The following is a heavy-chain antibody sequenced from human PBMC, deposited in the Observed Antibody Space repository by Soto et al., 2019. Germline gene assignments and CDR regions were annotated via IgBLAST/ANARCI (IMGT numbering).Heavy chain of an antibody. J-gene: IGHJ4*02. CDR3: ERQWAPTYYDYIWGSPIPYYFDY. CDR2: IKQEGSEK. CDR1: GFTFSSYW. V-gene: IGHV3-7*01. D-gene: IGHD3-16*01. Sequence: EVQLVESGGGLVQPGGSLRLSCAASGFTFSSYWMSWVRQAPGKGLEWVANIKQEGSEKSYVDSVKGRFTISRDNAKNSLYLQMNSLRAEDTAVYYCERQWAPTYYDYIWGSPIPYYFDYWGQGTLVTVSS.